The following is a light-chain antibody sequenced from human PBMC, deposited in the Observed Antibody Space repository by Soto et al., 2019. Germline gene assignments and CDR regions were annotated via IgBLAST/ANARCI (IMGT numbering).Light chain of an antibody. J-gene: IGLJ1*01. CDR3: CSYAGSYTSSYI. CDR2: DVD. Sequence: QSVLTQPRSVSGSPGQSVTISCTGTSSDVGGYNYVTWYQQHLGKAPKLMIYDVDKRPSGVPDRFSGSKSGNTASLTISGLQAEDEADYYCCSYAGSYTSSYILGSGTKVTVL. V-gene: IGLV2-11*01. CDR1: SSDVGGYNY.